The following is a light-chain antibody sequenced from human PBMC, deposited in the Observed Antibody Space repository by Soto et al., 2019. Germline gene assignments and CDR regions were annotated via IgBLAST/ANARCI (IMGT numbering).Light chain of an antibody. V-gene: IGLV1-51*01. CDR3: GTWDSSLSAGV. Sequence: QSVLTQPPSVSAAPGQKVTISCSGSSSNIGNNYVSWYQQLPGTAPKLLIYDKNKRPSGIPDRFSGSKSDTSATLGITGLQTGDEADYYCGTWDSSLSAGVFGGGTKLTVL. CDR2: DKN. CDR1: SSNIGNNY. J-gene: IGLJ3*02.